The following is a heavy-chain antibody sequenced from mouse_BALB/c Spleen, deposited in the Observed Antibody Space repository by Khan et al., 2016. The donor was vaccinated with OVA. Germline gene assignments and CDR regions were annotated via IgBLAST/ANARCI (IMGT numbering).Heavy chain of an antibody. CDR3: ARNTHMITTVIDY. CDR1: GFSLTSYG. CDR2: IWRDGKT. J-gene: IGHJ4*01. D-gene: IGHD2-4*01. Sequence: QVQLKESGPGLVAPSQSLSITCTVSGFSLTSYGVHWVRQPPGKGLEWLVVIWRDGKTTYNSTLKSRLSISKDNSKSQVFLKMNRLQTDDTAMYDCARNTHMITTVIDYWGQGTSVTVSS. V-gene: IGHV2-6*02.